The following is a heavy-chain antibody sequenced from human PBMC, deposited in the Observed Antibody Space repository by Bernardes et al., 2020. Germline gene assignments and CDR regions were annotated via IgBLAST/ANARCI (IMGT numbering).Heavy chain of an antibody. CDR3: AKDGLYDSSGYFFGGDYFDY. J-gene: IGHJ4*02. Sequence: GGSLRLSCAASGFTFSSYAMSWVHQAPGKGLEWVSAISGSGGSTYYADSVKGRFTISRDNSKNTLYLQMNSLRAEDTAVYYCAKDGLYDSSGYFFGGDYFDYWGQGTLVTVSS. CDR2: ISGSGGST. D-gene: IGHD3-22*01. V-gene: IGHV3-23*01. CDR1: GFTFSSYA.